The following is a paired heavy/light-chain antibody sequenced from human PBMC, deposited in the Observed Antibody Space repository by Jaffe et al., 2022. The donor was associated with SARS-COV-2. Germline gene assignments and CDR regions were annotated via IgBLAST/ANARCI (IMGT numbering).Heavy chain of an antibody. J-gene: IGHJ6*03. D-gene: IGHD2-2*01. CDR2: IKQDGSEK. CDR1: GFTFSSYW. Sequence: EVQLVESGGGLVQPGGSLRLSCAASGFTFSSYWMSWVRQAPGKGLEWVANIKQDGSEKYYVDSVKGRFTISRDNAKNSLYLQMNSLRAEDTAVYYCARMSSSTSWYGSYYYYYMDVWGKGTTVTVSS. CDR3: ARMSSSTSWYGSYYYYYMDV. V-gene: IGHV3-7*01.
Light chain of an antibody. Sequence: SYELTQPPSVSVSPGQTARITCSGDALPKKYAYWYQQKSGQAPVLVIYEDSKRPSGIPERFSGSSSGTMATLTISGAQVEDEADYYCYSTDSSGNHRGVFGGGTKLTVL. J-gene: IGLJ3*02. CDR1: ALPKKY. V-gene: IGLV3-10*01. CDR3: YSTDSSGNHRGV. CDR2: EDS.